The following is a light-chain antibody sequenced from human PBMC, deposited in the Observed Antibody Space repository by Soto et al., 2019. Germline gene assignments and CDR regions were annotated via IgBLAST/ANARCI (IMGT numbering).Light chain of an antibody. CDR3: MSYTTSSTWV. J-gene: IGLJ3*02. V-gene: IGLV2-14*01. CDR1: SSDVGAYKY. Sequence: QSVLTQPASVSGSPGQSITISCTGTSSDVGAYKYVSWYQQHPDKAPKLIIYAVTNRPSGVSNRFSGSKSGNTAPLTISGLQAQDEADYYCMSYTTSSTWVFGGGT. CDR2: AVT.